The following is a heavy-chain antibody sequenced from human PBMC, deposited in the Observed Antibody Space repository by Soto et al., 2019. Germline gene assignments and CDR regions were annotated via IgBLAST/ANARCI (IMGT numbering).Heavy chain of an antibody. CDR1: GFTFSSYA. CDR2: ISYDGSNK. V-gene: IGHV3-30-3*01. J-gene: IGHJ4*02. Sequence: QVQLVESGGGVVQPGRSLRLSCAASGFTFSSYAMHWVRQAPGKGLEWVAVISYDGSNKYYADSVKGRFTISRDNSKNTLYLQMNSLRAEDTVVYYCARDKSPYSSGWHNRHFDYWGQGTLVTVSS. D-gene: IGHD6-19*01. CDR3: ARDKSPYSSGWHNRHFDY.